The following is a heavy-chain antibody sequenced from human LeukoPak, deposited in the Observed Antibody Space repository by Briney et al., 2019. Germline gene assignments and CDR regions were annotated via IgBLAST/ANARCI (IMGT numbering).Heavy chain of an antibody. CDR1: GFTFSSYC. J-gene: IGHJ4*01. CDR3: AREMAAADY. Sequence: GGSLSLSCAASGFTFSSYCMSWVRQAPGKGLEWVANIKQDGSEKYYVDSVKGRFTISRDNAKNSLYLQMNSQRAEDTAVYYCAREMAAADYWGQGTLVTVSS. D-gene: IGHD6-13*01. V-gene: IGHV3-7*01. CDR2: IKQDGSEK.